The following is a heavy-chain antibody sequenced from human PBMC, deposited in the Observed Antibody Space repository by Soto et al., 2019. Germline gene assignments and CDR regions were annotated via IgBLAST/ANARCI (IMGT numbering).Heavy chain of an antibody. V-gene: IGHV2-5*02. Sequence: SGPTLVNPTQTLTLTCTFSGFSRSTSGVGVGCIRQPPGKALEWLALIYWDDDKRYSPSLKSRLTITKDTSKNQVVLTMTNMDPVDTATEDCAHSLIGYYYYSSGSNWFDPWGQ. J-gene: IGHJ5*02. CDR1: GFSRSTSGVG. CDR3: AHSLIGYYYYSSGSNWFDP. D-gene: IGHD3-22*01. CDR2: IYWDDDK.